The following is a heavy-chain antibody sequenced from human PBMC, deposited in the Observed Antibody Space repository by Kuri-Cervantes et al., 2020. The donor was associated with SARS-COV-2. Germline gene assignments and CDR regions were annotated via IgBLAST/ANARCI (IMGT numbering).Heavy chain of an antibody. J-gene: IGHJ6*02. Sequence: GSLRLSCTVSGGSISTYYWSWIRQPPGKGLEWIGYIYYSGSTTYNPSLKSRVTISVDTYKNQFSLELDSVTAADTAVYYCARESNYSHYYCTEVWGQGTTVTVSS. CDR2: IYYSGST. CDR1: GGSISTYY. V-gene: IGHV4-59*01. CDR3: ARESNYSHYYCTEV.